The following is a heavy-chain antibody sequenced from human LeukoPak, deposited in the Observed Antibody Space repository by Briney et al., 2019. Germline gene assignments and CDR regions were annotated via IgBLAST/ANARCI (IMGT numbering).Heavy chain of an antibody. CDR1: GGSISSFY. V-gene: IGHV4-59*01. CDR2: IYYSGST. CDR3: ARVSSTMVRGVPYYYYMDV. J-gene: IGHJ6*03. D-gene: IGHD3-10*01. Sequence: PSETLSLTCTVSGGSISSFYWNWIRQPPGKGLEWIGYIYYSGSTNYNPSLKSRVTISVDTSKNQFSLKLSSVTAADTAVYYCARVSSTMVRGVPYYYYMDVWGKGTTVTISS.